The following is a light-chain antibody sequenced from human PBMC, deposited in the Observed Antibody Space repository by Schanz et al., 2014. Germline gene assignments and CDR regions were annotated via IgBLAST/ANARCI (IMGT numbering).Light chain of an antibody. V-gene: IGKV3-15*01. J-gene: IGKJ5*01. Sequence: EIVLTQSPGTLSLSPGERATLSCWASESVSSDYLAWYQQKPGQAPRLLIYGASTRATGIPARFSGSGSGTEFTLTISSLQSEDFAVYYCQQYNNWPPAITFGQGTRLE. CDR1: ESVSSDY. CDR3: QQYNNWPPAIT. CDR2: GAS.